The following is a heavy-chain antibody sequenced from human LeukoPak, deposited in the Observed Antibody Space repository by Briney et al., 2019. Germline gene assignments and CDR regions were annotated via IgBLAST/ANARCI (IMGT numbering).Heavy chain of an antibody. CDR1: GFTFSSYA. J-gene: IGHJ3*02. CDR3: AIPARHIVVVRGAFDI. Sequence: GGSLRLSCAASGFTFSSYAMSWVRQAPGKGLEWVSAISGSGGSTYYADSVKGRFTISRDNSKNTLYLQMNSLRAEDTAVYYCAIPARHIVVVRGAFDIWGQGTMVTVSS. D-gene: IGHD2-21*01. V-gene: IGHV3-23*01. CDR2: ISGSGGST.